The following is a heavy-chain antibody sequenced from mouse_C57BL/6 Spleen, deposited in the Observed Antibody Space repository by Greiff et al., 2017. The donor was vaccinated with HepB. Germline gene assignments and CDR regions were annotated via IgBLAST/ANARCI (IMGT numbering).Heavy chain of an antibody. CDR2: IDPSDSYT. CDR1: GYTFTSYW. D-gene: IGHD1-1*01. Sequence: VQLQQPGAELVKPGASVKLSCKASGYTFTSYWMQWVKQRPGQGLEWIGEIDPSDSYTNYNQKFKGKATLTVDTSSSTAYMQLSSLTSEDSAVYYCARPSTGSSFPFAYWGQGTLVTVSA. J-gene: IGHJ3*01. CDR3: ARPSTGSSFPFAY. V-gene: IGHV1-50*01.